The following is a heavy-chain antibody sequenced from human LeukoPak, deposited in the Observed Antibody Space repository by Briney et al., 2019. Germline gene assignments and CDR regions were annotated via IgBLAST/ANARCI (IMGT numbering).Heavy chain of an antibody. CDR3: ARESGYSYGSFDY. CDR1: GGSISSYY. Sequence: PSETLSLTCTVSGGSISSYYWSWIRQPPGKGLEGIGYIYYSGSTNYNPSLKSRVTISVDTSKNQFSLKLSSVTAADTAVYYCARESGYSYGSFDYWGQGTLVTVSS. J-gene: IGHJ4*02. V-gene: IGHV4-59*01. D-gene: IGHD5-18*01. CDR2: IYYSGST.